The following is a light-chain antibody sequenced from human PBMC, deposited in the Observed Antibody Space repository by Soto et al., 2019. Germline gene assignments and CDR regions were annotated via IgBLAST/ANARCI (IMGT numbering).Light chain of an antibody. CDR1: QTISSNY. CDR2: GAS. V-gene: IGKV3-20*01. Sequence: EIVLTQSPGTLSLSAGERATLSCRASQTISSNYLAWYQQKPDQAPRLLIFGASYRATGIPDRFSGSGSGTDFTLTISRLEPEDFAVYYCQQYGRSPPEFTFGPGTKVDIK. CDR3: QQYGRSPPEFT. J-gene: IGKJ3*01.